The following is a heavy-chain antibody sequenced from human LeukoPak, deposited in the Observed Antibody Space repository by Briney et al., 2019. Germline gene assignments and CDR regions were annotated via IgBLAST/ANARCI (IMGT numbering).Heavy chain of an antibody. D-gene: IGHD3-3*01. CDR1: GFTFSSYA. V-gene: IGHV3-23*01. J-gene: IGHJ4*02. CDR2: ISGGGIST. Sequence: GGSLRLSCAASGFTFSSYAMNWVRQAPGKGLDWVSAISGGGISTYYADSVKSRFTISRDNSKNMLYLQMNSLRAEDTAVYYCAKDDSGYYKGVDYWGQGTQVTVSS. CDR3: AKDDSGYYKGVDY.